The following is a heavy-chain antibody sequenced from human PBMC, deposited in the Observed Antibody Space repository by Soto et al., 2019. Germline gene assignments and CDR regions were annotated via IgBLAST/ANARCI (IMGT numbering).Heavy chain of an antibody. CDR2: TYYSAKWYN. Sequence: QVQLQQSGPGLVKPSQTLSLTCAISGDSVSSNSVAGHWIRQSPSRGLEWLGATYYSAKWYNDYAITVRSRITINPGTSKNQFSLPLSYVTPEDTAVYYCARDPWIDCSGGSCFVRWFDPWGQGTLVTVSS. V-gene: IGHV6-1*01. CDR1: GDSVSSNSVA. J-gene: IGHJ5*02. D-gene: IGHD2-15*01. CDR3: ARDPWIDCSGGSCFVRWFDP.